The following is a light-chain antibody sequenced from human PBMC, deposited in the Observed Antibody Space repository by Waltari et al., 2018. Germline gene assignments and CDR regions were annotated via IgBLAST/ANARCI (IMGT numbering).Light chain of an antibody. CDR2: ATS. Sequence: DIVLTQSPGSLSLSPGERAHLSCRASQKVNSKYVAWYQHKVGQVPRLLIYATSSRATGVPDRFIGSGSGTDFTLTISRLEPEDFGVYYCHQYGDSLWTFGQGTKVEIK. V-gene: IGKV3-20*01. CDR3: HQYGDSLWT. CDR1: QKVNSKY. J-gene: IGKJ1*01.